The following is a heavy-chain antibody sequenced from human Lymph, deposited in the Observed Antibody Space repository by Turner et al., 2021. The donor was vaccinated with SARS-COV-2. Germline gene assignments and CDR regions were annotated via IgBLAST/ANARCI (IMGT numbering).Heavy chain of an antibody. J-gene: IGHJ4*02. CDR2: ISSSSSYI. Sequence: EVQLVESGGGLVKPGGSLSLSCAASGFSFSRYSMNWVRQAPGKGLEWVSSISSSSSYIYYADSVKGRFTISRDSAKNSLYLQMNSLRAEDTAVYYGARERYDSSGSESYYFDYWGQGTLVTVSS. D-gene: IGHD3-22*01. CDR3: ARERYDSSGSESYYFDY. V-gene: IGHV3-21*01. CDR1: GFSFSRYS.